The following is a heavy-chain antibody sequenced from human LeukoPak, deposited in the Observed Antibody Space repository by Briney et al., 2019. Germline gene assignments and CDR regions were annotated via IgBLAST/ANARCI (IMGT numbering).Heavy chain of an antibody. CDR2: IVVGSGNA. CDR3: ARGEMATIHYFDY. V-gene: IGHV1-58*01. Sequence: ASVKVSCKASGFTFTSSAVQWVRQARGQRLEWIGWIVVGSGNANYAQKFQERVTITRDMSTSTAYMELSSLRSEDTAVYYCARGEMATIHYFDYWGQGTLVTVSS. CDR1: GFTFTSSA. J-gene: IGHJ4*02. D-gene: IGHD5-24*01.